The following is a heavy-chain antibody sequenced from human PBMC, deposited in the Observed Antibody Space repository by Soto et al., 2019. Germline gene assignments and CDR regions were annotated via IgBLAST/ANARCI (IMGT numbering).Heavy chain of an antibody. CDR2: IHHSGST. D-gene: IGHD5-18*01. V-gene: IGHV4-30-2*01. CDR1: GGSISSGGYP. Sequence: SETLSLTCAVSGGSISSGGYPWSWIRQPPGKGLEWIGYIHHSGSTYYNPSLKSRVTISVDRSKNQFSLKLSSVTAADTAVYYCPRTVDTAIFFYFDYGGKGALVTVS. CDR3: PRTVDTAIFFYFDY. J-gene: IGHJ4*02.